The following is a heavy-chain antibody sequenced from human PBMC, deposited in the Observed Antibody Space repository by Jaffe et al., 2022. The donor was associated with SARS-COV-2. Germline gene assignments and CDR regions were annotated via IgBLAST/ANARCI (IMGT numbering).Heavy chain of an antibody. D-gene: IGHD3-10*01. J-gene: IGHJ5*02. CDR3: ARDYYGSGSYNWFDP. CDR2: ISSSSRTI. V-gene: IGHV3-48*02. CDR1: GFTISSYG. Sequence: EVQLVESGGALVQPGGSLRLSCAASGFTISSYGMHWARQAPGKGLEWISYISSSSRTIYYADSLRGRFTISRDNAKSSLYLEMNSLRDDDTAVYYCARDYYGSGSYNWFDPWGQGTLVTVSS.